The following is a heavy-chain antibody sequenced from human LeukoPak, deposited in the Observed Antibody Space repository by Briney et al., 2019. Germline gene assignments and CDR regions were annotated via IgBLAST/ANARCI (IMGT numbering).Heavy chain of an antibody. J-gene: IGHJ4*02. D-gene: IGHD3-10*01. V-gene: IGHV3-23*01. CDR3: ARVTYGSGTYGAFDY. CDR2: ISGSGDNT. Sequence: GGSLRLSCAASGFTFSSSAMHWVRQAPGKGLEWVSTISGSGDNTYYADSVKGRFTISRDNSKNTLYLQMNSLRAEDTAVYYCARVTYGSGTYGAFDYWGQGTLVTVSS. CDR1: GFTFSSSA.